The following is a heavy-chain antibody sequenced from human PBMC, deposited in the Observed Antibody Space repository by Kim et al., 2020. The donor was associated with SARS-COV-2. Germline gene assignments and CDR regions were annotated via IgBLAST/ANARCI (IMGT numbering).Heavy chain of an antibody. CDR3: AKDNAPYYYDSSGYSSLWDY. Sequence: GGSLRLSCAASGFTFSSYAMSWVRQAPGKGLEWVSAISGSGGSTYYADSVKGRFTISRDNSKNTLYLQMNSLRAEDTAVYYCAKDNAPYYYDSSGYSSLWDYWGQGTLVTVSS. CDR1: GFTFSSYA. D-gene: IGHD3-22*01. J-gene: IGHJ4*02. CDR2: ISGSGGST. V-gene: IGHV3-23*01.